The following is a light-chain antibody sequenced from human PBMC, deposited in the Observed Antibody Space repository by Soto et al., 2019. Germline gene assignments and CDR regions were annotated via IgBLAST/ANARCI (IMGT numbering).Light chain of an antibody. CDR1: SSDVDGYNY. Sequence: QSALTQPASVSGSPGQSIAISCTGTSSDVDGYNYVSWYQQHPGKTPKLMICDVSNRPSGVSNRFSGSKSGNTASLTISGLQAEDEAEYYCSSYTSSSTYVFGTGTKLTVL. CDR2: DVS. CDR3: SSYTSSSTYV. J-gene: IGLJ1*01. V-gene: IGLV2-14*03.